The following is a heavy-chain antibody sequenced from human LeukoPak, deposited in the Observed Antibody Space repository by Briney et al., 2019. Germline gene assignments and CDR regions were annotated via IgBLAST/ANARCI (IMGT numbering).Heavy chain of an antibody. Sequence: GGSLRLSCAASGFTFSSYAMSWVRQAPGKGLEWVSGISGSAYSTYYADSVQGRFTISRDNSKNTLYLQMNSLRAEDTAVYYCAREAGYSGYDNPDYWGQGTLVTVSS. CDR1: GFTFSSYA. CDR3: AREAGYSGYDNPDY. CDR2: ISGSAYST. D-gene: IGHD5-12*01. J-gene: IGHJ4*02. V-gene: IGHV3-23*01.